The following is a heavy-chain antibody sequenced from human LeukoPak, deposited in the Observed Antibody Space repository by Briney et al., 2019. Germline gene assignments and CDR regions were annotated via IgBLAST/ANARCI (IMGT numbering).Heavy chain of an antibody. Sequence: ASVTVSCKASGYTFTSYDINWVRQAPGQGLEWMGWTNPNSGNTGYAQKFQGRVTMTRNTSISTACMELSSLRSEDTAVYYCARSLSGSYFDYYYGMDVWGQGTTVTVSS. CDR3: ARSLSGSYFDYYYGMDV. CDR1: GYTFTSYD. CDR2: TNPNSGNT. J-gene: IGHJ6*02. V-gene: IGHV1-8*01. D-gene: IGHD1-26*01.